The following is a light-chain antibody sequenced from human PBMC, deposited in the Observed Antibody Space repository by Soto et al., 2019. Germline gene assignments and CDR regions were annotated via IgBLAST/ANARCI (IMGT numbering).Light chain of an antibody. Sequence: QSVLTQPASVSGSPGQSITISCTGTSSDVGGYNYVSWYQQHPGKAPKLMIYDVSNRPSGVSNRFSGSKSGNTASLTISGLQAEDEVDYYGSTYTSSSPPVFGTGTKVTV. CDR3: STYTSSSPPV. V-gene: IGLV2-14*01. J-gene: IGLJ1*01. CDR1: SSDVGGYNY. CDR2: DVS.